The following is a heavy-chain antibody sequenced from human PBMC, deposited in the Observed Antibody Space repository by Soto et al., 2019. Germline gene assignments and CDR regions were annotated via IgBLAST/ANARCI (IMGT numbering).Heavy chain of an antibody. CDR3: ARMFHCSGGTCPFDY. J-gene: IGHJ4*02. D-gene: IGHD2-15*01. Sequence: SGPALVNPTQTLTLTCTLPGFSLSASGMRVSWIRQPPGKALEWLARIDWDDDKFYNTSLRTRLTISKDSSKNQVVLTMTNMDPVDTATYXCARMFHCSGGTCPFDYWGQGALVTVSS. CDR1: GFSLSASGMR. V-gene: IGHV2-70*04. CDR2: IDWDDDK.